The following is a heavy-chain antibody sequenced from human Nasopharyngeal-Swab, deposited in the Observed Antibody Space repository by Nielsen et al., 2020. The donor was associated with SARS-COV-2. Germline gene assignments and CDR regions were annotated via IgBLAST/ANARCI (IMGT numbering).Heavy chain of an antibody. D-gene: IGHD3-10*01. CDR1: GFTFSSYS. V-gene: IGHV3-30*03. CDR3: ARDRITMVRGVYLDY. Sequence: GGSLRLSCAASGFTFSSYSMNWVRQAPGKGLEWVAVISYDGSNKYYADSVKGRFTISRDNSKNTPYLQMNSLRAEDTAVYYCARDRITMVRGVYLDYWGQGTLVTVSS. J-gene: IGHJ4*02. CDR2: ISYDGSNK.